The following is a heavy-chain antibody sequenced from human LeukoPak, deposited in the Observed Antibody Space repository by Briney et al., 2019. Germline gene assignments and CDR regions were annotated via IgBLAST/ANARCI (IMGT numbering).Heavy chain of an antibody. V-gene: IGHV4-4*07. D-gene: IGHD4-17*01. CDR3: ARVGDQDGYYYYYYMDV. J-gene: IGHJ6*03. CDR2: IYTSGST. Sequence: SETLSLTRTVSGGSISSYYWSWIRQPAGKGLEWIGRIYTSGSTNYNPSLKSRVTMSVDTSKNQFSLKLSFVTAADTAVYYCARVGDQDGYYYYYYMDVWGKGTTVTVSS. CDR1: GGSISSYY.